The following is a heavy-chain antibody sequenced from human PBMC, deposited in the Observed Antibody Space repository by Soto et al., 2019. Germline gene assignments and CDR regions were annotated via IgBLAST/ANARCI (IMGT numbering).Heavy chain of an antibody. J-gene: IGHJ6*02. CDR2: IYYSGST. CDR1: GGSVSSGSYY. CDR3: ARDHRPLHSSASYYYYGMDV. V-gene: IGHV4-61*01. Sequence: QVQLQESDPGLVKPSETLSLTCTVSGGSVSSGSYYWSWIRQPPGKGLEWIGYIYYSGSTNYNPSLKSRVTISVDTSKNQFSLKLSSVTAADTAVYYCARDHRPLHSSASYYYYGMDVWGQGTTVTVSS. D-gene: IGHD3-22*01.